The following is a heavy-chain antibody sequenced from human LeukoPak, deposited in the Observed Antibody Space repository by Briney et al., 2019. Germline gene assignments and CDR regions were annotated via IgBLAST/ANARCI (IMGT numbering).Heavy chain of an antibody. V-gene: IGHV4-59*11. CDR3: AGEADSGGAVRADSWGRGWLYP. CDR2: IDYSGAT. D-gene: IGHD2-2*01. CDR1: GGSISSHY. Sequence: SETLSLTCSVSGGSISSHYWIWIRQPPGKGLGWLGAIDYSGATIYNPSLEGRVTLTVDTSKNHFSLNLSSVTAADTAVYYCAGEADSGGAVRADSWGRGWLYPWGQGTLVTVSS. J-gene: IGHJ5*02.